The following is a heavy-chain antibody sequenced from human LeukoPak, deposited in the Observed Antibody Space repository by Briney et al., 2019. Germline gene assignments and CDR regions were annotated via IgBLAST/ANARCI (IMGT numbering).Heavy chain of an antibody. CDR3: AKGRGSQFYYGMDV. CDR2: ISGSGENT. Sequence: GGSLRLSCAASGFTVSSNYMTWVRQAPGKGLEWVSAISGSGENTYYVDSVKGRFTISRDNSKNKLYLQMNSLRADDTAVYYCAKGRGSQFYYGMDVWGQGTTVTVSS. V-gene: IGHV3-23*01. D-gene: IGHD6-13*01. CDR1: GFTVSSNY. J-gene: IGHJ6*02.